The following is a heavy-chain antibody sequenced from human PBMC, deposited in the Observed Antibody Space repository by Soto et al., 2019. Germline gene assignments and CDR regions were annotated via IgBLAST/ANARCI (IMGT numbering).Heavy chain of an antibody. D-gene: IGHD1-1*01. J-gene: IGHJ6*02. CDR2: LIPVFGTT. CDR1: GDSFSNYA. CDR3: ARAVWTGFYGMDV. Sequence: QVQLVQSGAEVKKPGSSVKVSCRASGDSFSNYAVNWLRQAPGRGLEWMGGLIPVFGTTNYAQKFQGRVTITADESTSTAYMELRSLSSEDTAVYYCARAVWTGFYGMDVWGQGTTVTVSS. V-gene: IGHV1-69*01.